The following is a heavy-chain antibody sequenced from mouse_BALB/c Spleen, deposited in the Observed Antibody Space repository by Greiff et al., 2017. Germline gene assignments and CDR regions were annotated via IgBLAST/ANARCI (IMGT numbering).Heavy chain of an antibody. Sequence: QVQLQQSGAELVKPGASVTISCTATGYSFSGYCVEWVKQRPGHGLEWIGEILPGSGSTNYNAKFKGKATFTADTSSNTAYMQLSSLTSEESAVSDCERRRGIYEGLAYWGQGTLVTVSA. D-gene: IGHD2-2*01. CDR2: ILPGSGST. V-gene: IGHV1-9*01. CDR1: GYSFSGYC. CDR3: ERRRGIYEGLAY. J-gene: IGHJ3*01.